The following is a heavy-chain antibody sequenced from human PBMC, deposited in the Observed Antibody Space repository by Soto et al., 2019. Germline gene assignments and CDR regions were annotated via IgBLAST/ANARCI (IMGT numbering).Heavy chain of an antibody. CDR3: AIIEVRGYAGGIDY. D-gene: IGHD5-12*01. CDR2: ISSSGSTI. V-gene: IGHV3-11*01. J-gene: IGHJ4*02. CDR1: GFTFSDYY. Sequence: GGSLRLSCAASGFTFSDYYMSCIRQAPGKGLEWVSYISSSGSTIYYADSVKGRFTISRDNAKNSLYLQMNSLRAEDTAVYYCAIIEVRGYAGGIDYWGQGTLLTVSS.